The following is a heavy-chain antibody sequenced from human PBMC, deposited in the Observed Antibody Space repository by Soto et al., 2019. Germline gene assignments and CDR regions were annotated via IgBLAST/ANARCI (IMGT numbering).Heavy chain of an antibody. V-gene: IGHV4-34*01. CDR1: GGSFSGYY. CDR2: INHSGST. Sequence: QVQLQQWGAGLLKPSETLSLTCTVYGGSFSGYYWSWIRQAPGKGLEWIGEINHSGSTNYNPSLKSXXTISIDTSKNQCSLKLTSVTAADTAVYCCARPWVYWGQGTLVTVSS. CDR3: ARPWVY. J-gene: IGHJ4*02.